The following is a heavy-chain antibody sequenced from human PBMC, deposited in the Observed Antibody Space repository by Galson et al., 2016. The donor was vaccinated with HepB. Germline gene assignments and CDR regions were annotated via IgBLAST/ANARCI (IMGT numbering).Heavy chain of an antibody. D-gene: IGHD5-18*01. Sequence: TLSLTCTVSGASISSGGYYWNWIRQNPGKGLEWIGYIYYGGSTYHNPSLKSRVTISVDTSKNQFSLKVSSVTAADAAVYYCASTAGIQLTSFHYWGQGTLVTVSS. CDR2: IYYGGST. V-gene: IGHV4-31*03. CDR3: ASTAGIQLTSFHY. CDR1: GASISSGGYY. J-gene: IGHJ4*02.